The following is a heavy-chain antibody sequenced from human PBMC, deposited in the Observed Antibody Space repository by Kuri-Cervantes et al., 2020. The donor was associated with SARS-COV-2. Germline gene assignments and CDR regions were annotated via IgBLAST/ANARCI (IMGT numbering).Heavy chain of an antibody. Sequence: GESLKISCAASGFTFNSSPMHWVRQTPGKGLEWVALISYDGSNKYYADSVQDRFTISRDNSKNTLYLQMSSLRAEDTAVFYCARGVGYTQPFDSWGQGTLVTVSS. CDR2: ISYDGSNK. CDR3: ARGVGYTQPFDS. CDR1: GFTFNSSP. J-gene: IGHJ4*02. V-gene: IGHV3-30-3*01. D-gene: IGHD2-8*02.